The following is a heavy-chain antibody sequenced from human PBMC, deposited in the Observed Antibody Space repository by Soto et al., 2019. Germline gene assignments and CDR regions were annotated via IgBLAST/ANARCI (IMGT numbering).Heavy chain of an antibody. D-gene: IGHD4-17*01. V-gene: IGHV3-11*01. CDR2: VSRDGTTA. J-gene: IGHJ4*02. CDR3: ARGHTTVTAGY. Sequence: PGGSLRLSCAVSGFSISDYYMSWIRQAPGKGLEWLSYVSRDGTTAYYADSVRGRFTISRDNAKNSLYLQMNSLRADDTAVYYCARGHTTVTAGYWGQGTLVTVSS. CDR1: GFSISDYY.